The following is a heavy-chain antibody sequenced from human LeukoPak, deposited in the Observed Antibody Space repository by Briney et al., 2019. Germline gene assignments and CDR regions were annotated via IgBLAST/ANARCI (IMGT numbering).Heavy chain of an antibody. CDR2: LYNDAFGSTT. J-gene: IGHJ4*02. Sequence: TGGSLRLSCVASGFPFRSFSMNWVRQAPGKGLEWVSTLYNDAFGSTTYYADSVTGRFTISRDNSQNTLFLQMSSLTAEDTAMYYCARELGGGGLHYFDYWGRGTLVTVSS. D-gene: IGHD3-16*01. V-gene: IGHV3-NL1*01. CDR1: GFPFRSFS. CDR3: ARELGGGGLHYFDY.